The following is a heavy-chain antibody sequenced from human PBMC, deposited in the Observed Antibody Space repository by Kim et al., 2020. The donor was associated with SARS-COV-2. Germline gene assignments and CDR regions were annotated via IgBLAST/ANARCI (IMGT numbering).Heavy chain of an antibody. CDR1: SGSFRGYS. V-gene: IGHV4-34*01. CDR3: ARGRSVSGFENYHYYSSLDV. D-gene: IGHD3-9*01. CDR2: VGHGGTT. Sequence: SETLSLTCAVYSGSFRGYSWSWIRQPPGKGLEWIGEVGHGGTTKYNASLARRLTISTDTSRRQFHLKVTSVTAADTAVYYCARGRSVSGFENYHYYSSLDVWGEGTTVTVS. J-gene: IGHJ6*03.